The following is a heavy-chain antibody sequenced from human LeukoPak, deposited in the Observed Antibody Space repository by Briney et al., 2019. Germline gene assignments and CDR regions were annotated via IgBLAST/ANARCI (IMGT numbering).Heavy chain of an antibody. D-gene: IGHD3-16*02. Sequence: ASVKVSCKASGYTFTSYAMNWVRQAPGQGLEGMGWINTNTGNPTYAQGFTGRFVFSLDTSVSTAYLQISSLKAEDTAVYYCARRDDYVWGSYRWPTFDYWGQGTLVTVSS. CDR2: INTNTGNP. J-gene: IGHJ4*02. CDR1: GYTFTSYA. CDR3: ARRDDYVWGSYRWPTFDY. V-gene: IGHV7-4-1*02.